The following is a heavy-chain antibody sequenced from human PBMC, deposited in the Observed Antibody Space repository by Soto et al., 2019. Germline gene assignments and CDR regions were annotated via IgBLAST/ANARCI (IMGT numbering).Heavy chain of an antibody. CDR3: AKLTQY. V-gene: IGHV3-23*01. D-gene: IGHD3-16*01. CDR1: GFTFSGHS. CDR2: FSGSGTT. Sequence: EVQLLESGGGLEQPGGSLRLSCAASGFTFSGHSMSWVRQAPGKGLEWVSTFSGSGTTYYADSVKGRFTISRDDSKKTLYLQMTSLRVEDTAIYYCAKLTQYWGQGTLVTVSP. J-gene: IGHJ4*02.